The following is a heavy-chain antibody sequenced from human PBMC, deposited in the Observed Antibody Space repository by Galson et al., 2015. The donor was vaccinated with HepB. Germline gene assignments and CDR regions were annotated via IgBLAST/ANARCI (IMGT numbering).Heavy chain of an antibody. V-gene: IGHV3-21*01. Sequence: SLRLSCAASGFTFSSYSMNWIRQAPGKGLEWVSSISSGSTYIYYADSLRGRFTISRDNAKKSLYLQMNRLRAEDTAVYYCSREGYGDYWGQGTLVTVSS. CDR1: GFTFSSYS. D-gene: IGHD5-12*01. J-gene: IGHJ4*02. CDR2: ISSGSTYI. CDR3: SREGYGDY.